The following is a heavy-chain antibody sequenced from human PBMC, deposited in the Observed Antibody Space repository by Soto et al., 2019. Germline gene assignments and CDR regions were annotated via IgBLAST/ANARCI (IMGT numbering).Heavy chain of an antibody. CDR1: GYIFTAYS. J-gene: IGHJ1*01. Sequence: GASVMVSCKASGYIFTAYSMHWVRQAPGQGLEWMGVVNPSGGSTNYAQKFQGRITMTRDTSTSTVYMDLSSLTSEDTAVYYCAREENCSDGICYSEYFQRWGQGTLVTVSS. V-gene: IGHV1-46*01. CDR3: AREENCSDGICYSEYFQR. D-gene: IGHD2-15*01. CDR2: VNPSGGST.